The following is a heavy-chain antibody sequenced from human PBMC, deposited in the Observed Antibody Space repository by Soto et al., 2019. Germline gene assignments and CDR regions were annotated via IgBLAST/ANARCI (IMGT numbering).Heavy chain of an antibody. CDR1: GFTFSSYG. J-gene: IGHJ6*02. CDR3: ARDRQFWGGSYVVFAYKYGMDV. Sequence: QVQLVESGGGVVQPGGSLRLSCAASGFTFSSYGMHWVRQAPGKGLQWVALVWYDGFNQYYADSVKGRFTISRDNSKNTLHLQLNSLGAEDTAVYFCARDRQFWGGSYVVFAYKYGMDVWGQGTTVTVSS. CDR2: VWYDGFNQ. D-gene: IGHD3-3*01. V-gene: IGHV3-33*01.